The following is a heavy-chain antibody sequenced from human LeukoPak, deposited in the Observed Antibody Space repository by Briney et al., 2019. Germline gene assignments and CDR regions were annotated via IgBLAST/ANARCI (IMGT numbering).Heavy chain of an antibody. CDR3: ARGYSGSYENFDY. D-gene: IGHD1-26*01. J-gene: IGHJ4*02. V-gene: IGHV1-69*05. CDR1: GGTFSSYA. CDR2: IIPIFGTA. Sequence: GASVKVSCKASGGTFSSYAISWVRQAPGQGLEWMGGIIPIFGTANYAQKFQGRVTMTRDTSTSTVYMELSSLRSEDTAVYYCARGYSGSYENFDYWGQGTLVTVSS.